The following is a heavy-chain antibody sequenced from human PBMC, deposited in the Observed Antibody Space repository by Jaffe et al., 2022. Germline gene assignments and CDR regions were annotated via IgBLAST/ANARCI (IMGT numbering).Heavy chain of an antibody. D-gene: IGHD2-2*01. Sequence: QVQLVESGGGVVQPGGSLRLSCAASGFTFSSYGMHWVRQAPGKGLEWVAFIRYDGSNKYYADSVKGRFTISRDNSKNTLYLQMNSLRAEDTAVYYCAKSDYCSSTSCYFLVYYYYMDVWGKGTTVTVSS. CDR3: AKSDYCSSTSCYFLVYYYYMDV. CDR2: IRYDGSNK. CDR1: GFTFSSYG. V-gene: IGHV3-30*02. J-gene: IGHJ6*03.